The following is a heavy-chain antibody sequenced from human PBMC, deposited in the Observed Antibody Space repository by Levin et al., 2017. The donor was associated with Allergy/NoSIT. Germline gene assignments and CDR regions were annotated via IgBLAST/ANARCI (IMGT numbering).Heavy chain of an antibody. Sequence: SETLSLTCTVSGGSISSYYWSWIRQPPGKGLEWIGYIYYSGSTNYNPSLKSRVTISVDTSKNQFSLKLSSVTAADTAVYYCARELSYSSSWYGVWFDPWGQGTLVTVSS. CDR3: ARELSYSSSWYGVWFDP. V-gene: IGHV4-59*01. CDR2: IYYSGST. D-gene: IGHD6-13*01. J-gene: IGHJ5*02. CDR1: GGSISSYY.